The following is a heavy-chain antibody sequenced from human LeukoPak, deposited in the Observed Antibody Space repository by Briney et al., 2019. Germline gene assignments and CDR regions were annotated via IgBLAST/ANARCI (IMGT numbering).Heavy chain of an antibody. CDR2: INHSGST. CDR1: GGSLGSYY. V-gene: IGHV4-34*01. CDR3: ARAVGP. Sequence: PSETLSLTCTVSGGSLGSYYWNWIRQPPGKGLEWIGEINHSGSTNYNPSLKSRVTISVDTSKNQFSLKLSSVTAADTAVYYCARAVGPWGQGTLVTVSS. J-gene: IGHJ4*02.